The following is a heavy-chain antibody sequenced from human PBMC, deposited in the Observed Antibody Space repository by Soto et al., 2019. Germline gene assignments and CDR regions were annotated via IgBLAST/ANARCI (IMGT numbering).Heavy chain of an antibody. CDR3: ARQDFAVALNWFDP. CDR2: IYYSGST. V-gene: IGHV4-59*01. J-gene: IGHJ5*02. D-gene: IGHD2-15*01. Sequence: SETLSLTCTVSGGSISSYYWSWIRQPPGKGLEWIGYIYYSGSTNYNPSLKSRVTISVDTSKNQFSLKLSSVTAADTAVYYCARQDFAVALNWFDPWGQGTQVTVSS. CDR1: GGSISSYY.